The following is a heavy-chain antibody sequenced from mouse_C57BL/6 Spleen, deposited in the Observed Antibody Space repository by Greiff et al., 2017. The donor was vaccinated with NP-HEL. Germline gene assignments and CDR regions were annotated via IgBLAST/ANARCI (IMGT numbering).Heavy chain of an antibody. CDR2: ISDGGSYT. J-gene: IGHJ1*03. Sequence: EVKLQESGGGLVKPGGSLKLSCAASGFTFSSYAMSWVRQTPEKRLEWVATISDGGSYTYYPDNVKGRFTISRDNAKNNLYLQMSHLKSEDTAMYYCARDNGNQGYFDVWGTGTTVTVSS. CDR1: GFTFSSYA. V-gene: IGHV5-4*01. D-gene: IGHD1-1*01. CDR3: ARDNGNQGYFDV.